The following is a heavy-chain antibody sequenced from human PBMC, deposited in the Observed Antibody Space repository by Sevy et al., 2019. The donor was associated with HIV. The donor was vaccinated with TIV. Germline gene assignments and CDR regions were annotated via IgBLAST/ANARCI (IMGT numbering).Heavy chain of an antibody. CDR1: GYTFTAYF. V-gene: IGHV1-2*02. CDR2: INPNSGDT. D-gene: IGHD5-18*01. CDR3: ASPGGYRYGSLLDY. J-gene: IGHJ4*02. Sequence: ASVKVSCKASGYTFTAYFIHWVRQAPGQGLEWMGWINPNSGDTNYAPKFQGRVTVTRDTSISTAYMEVSRLRSDDTAVYYCASPGGYRYGSLLDYWGQGTLVTVSS.